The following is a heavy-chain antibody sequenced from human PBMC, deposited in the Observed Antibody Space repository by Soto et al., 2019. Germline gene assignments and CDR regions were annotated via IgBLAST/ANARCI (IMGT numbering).Heavy chain of an antibody. CDR1: GFTFSSYE. Sequence: PGGSLRLSCAASGFTFSSYEMNWVRQAPGKGLEWVSYISSSGSTIYYADSVKGRFTISRDNAKNSLYLQMNSLRAEDTAVYYCARVRGSGWYHWGQGTLVTVSS. CDR3: ARVRGSGWYH. J-gene: IGHJ5*02. D-gene: IGHD6-19*01. V-gene: IGHV3-48*03. CDR2: ISSSGSTI.